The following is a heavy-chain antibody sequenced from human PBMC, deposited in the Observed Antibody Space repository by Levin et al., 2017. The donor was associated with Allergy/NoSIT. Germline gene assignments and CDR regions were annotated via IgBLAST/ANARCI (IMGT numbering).Heavy chain of an antibody. CDR3: AHRQGWGTFGELLFDY. V-gene: IGHV2-5*02. J-gene: IGHJ4*02. D-gene: IGHD3-10*01. CDR1: GFSLSTSGVG. CDR2: IYWDDDK. Sequence: SGPTLVKPTQTLTLTCTFSGFSLSTSGVGVGWIRQPPGKALEWLALIYWDDDKRYSPSLKSRLTITKDTSKNQVVLTMTNMDPVDTATYYCAHRQGWGTFGELLFDYWGQGTLVTVSS.